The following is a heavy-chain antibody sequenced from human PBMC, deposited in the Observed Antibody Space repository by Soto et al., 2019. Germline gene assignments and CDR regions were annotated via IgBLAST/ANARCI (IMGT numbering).Heavy chain of an antibody. CDR2: ISSSGDST. D-gene: IGHD5-18*01. J-gene: IGHJ5*02. CDR1: GFTFGSYA. CDR3: AKSDTALSYGFDP. Sequence: GGSLRLSCAASGFTFGSYAMIWVRQAPGKGLGWVSTISSSGDSTYYADSVKGRFTVSRDNSMKTLYMQMNSLRAEDTAVYYCAKSDTALSYGFDPWGQGTLVTVSS. V-gene: IGHV3-23*01.